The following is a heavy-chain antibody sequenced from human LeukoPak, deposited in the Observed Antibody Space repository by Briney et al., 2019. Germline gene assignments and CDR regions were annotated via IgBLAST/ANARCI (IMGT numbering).Heavy chain of an antibody. V-gene: IGHV1-24*01. CDR3: ATAIGAYCSGGSCYYFDY. CDR2: FDPEDGET. CDR1: GYTLTELS. D-gene: IGHD2-15*01. Sequence: ASVKVSCKVSGYTLTELSMHWVRQAPGKGLEWMGGFDPEDGETIYAQKFQGRVTMTEDTSTDTAYMELSSLRSEDTAVYYCATAIGAYCSGGSCYYFDYWGQGTLVTVSS. J-gene: IGHJ4*02.